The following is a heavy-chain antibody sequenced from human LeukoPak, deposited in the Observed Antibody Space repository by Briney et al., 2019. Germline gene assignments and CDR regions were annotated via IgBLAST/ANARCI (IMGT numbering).Heavy chain of an antibody. J-gene: IGHJ5*02. V-gene: IGHV3-21*01. Sequence: PGGSLRLSCAASGFTFSSYSMNWVRQAPGKGLEWVSSISSSGSYKYYADSVEGRFTISRDNPKNSLYLQMNSLRAEDTAVYYCAREGSSWYRYNWFDPWGQGTLVTVSS. CDR3: AREGSSWYRYNWFDP. CDR2: ISSSGSYK. CDR1: GFTFSSYS. D-gene: IGHD6-13*01.